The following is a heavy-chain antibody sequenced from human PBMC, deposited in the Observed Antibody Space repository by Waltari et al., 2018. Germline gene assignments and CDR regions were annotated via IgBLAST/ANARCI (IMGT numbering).Heavy chain of an antibody. Sequence: QLQESGPGLVDPSETLSVTGRVSVGAISTSSYDWGRICWPPGKGLEWIGSIHYSGSTYYNPSLKSRVTISVDTSKNQFSLRLTSVTAADTAVYYCARHVGEATTFDYWGQGTLVTVSS. CDR2: IHYSGST. CDR3: ARHVGEATTFDY. V-gene: IGHV4-39*01. D-gene: IGHD1-26*01. CDR1: VGAISTSSYD. J-gene: IGHJ4*02.